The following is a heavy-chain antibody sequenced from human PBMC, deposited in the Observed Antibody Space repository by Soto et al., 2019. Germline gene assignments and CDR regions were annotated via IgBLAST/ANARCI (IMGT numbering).Heavy chain of an antibody. V-gene: IGHV3-30-3*01. J-gene: IGHJ6*02. CDR2: ISYDGSNK. CDR1: GFTFSSYA. CDR3: AREIVVVVAALGYYGMDV. D-gene: IGHD2-15*01. Sequence: PGGSLRLSCAASGFTFSSYAMHWVRQAPGKGLEWVAVISYDGSNKYYADSVKGRFTISRDNSKNTLYLQMNSLRAEDTAVYYCAREIVVVVAALGYYGMDVWGQGTTVTVSS.